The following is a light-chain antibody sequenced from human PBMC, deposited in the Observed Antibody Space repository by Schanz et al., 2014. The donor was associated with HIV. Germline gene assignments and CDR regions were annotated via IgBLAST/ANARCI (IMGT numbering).Light chain of an antibody. Sequence: QSALTQPASVSGSPGQSITISCTGTNSDVGYYSYVSWYQQHPGKAPKLMIYDVSNRPSGVSSRFSGSKSDNTASLTISGLQAEDEGDYYCCSCTNTNTWVFGGGTKLTVL. J-gene: IGLJ3*02. CDR3: CSCTNTNTWV. CDR1: NSDVGYYSY. CDR2: DVS. V-gene: IGLV2-14*01.